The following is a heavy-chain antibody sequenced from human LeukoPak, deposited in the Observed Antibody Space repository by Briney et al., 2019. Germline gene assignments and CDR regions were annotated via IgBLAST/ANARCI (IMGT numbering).Heavy chain of an antibody. CDR3: AKPFGFLEWLYGGYFDS. Sequence: GGSLRLSCSASGFTFSNFAMSWVRQAPGKGLEWVSAVSSDGINTYYTDSLKGRFTISRDNSKNTVFLQMHSLTTEDTAVYYCAKPFGFLEWLYGGYFDSWGQGTLVTVSS. CDR2: VSSDGINT. V-gene: IGHV3-23*01. CDR1: GFTFSNFA. J-gene: IGHJ4*02. D-gene: IGHD3-3*01.